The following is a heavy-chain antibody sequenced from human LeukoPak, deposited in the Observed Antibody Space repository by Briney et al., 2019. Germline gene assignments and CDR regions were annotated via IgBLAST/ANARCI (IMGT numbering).Heavy chain of an antibody. J-gene: IGHJ4*02. Sequence: SETLSLTCAVYGGSFSGYYWSWIRQPPGKGLEWIGEINHSGSTNYNPSLKSRVTISVDTSKNQFSLKLSSVTAADTAVYYRASGGELKLELRICHYWGQGTLVTVSS. CDR2: INHSGST. CDR3: ASGGELKLELRICHY. V-gene: IGHV4-34*01. CDR1: GGSFSGYY. D-gene: IGHD1-7*01.